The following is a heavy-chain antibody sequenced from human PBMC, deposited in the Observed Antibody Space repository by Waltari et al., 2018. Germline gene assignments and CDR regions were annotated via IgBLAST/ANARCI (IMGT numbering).Heavy chain of an antibody. Sequence: QVQLVQSGAEVKKPGASVRVSCKTSGYTFIDYDIIWVRQAPGQGLEWMGWMNTDSGTTGSAQKFQGRVTMTRNKSARTAYMQLSSLGSEDTAVYYCARQKNSFDYWGQGTLVTVSS. CDR3: ARQKNSFDY. CDR1: GYTFIDYD. V-gene: IGHV1-8*01. CDR2: MNTDSGTT. J-gene: IGHJ4*02.